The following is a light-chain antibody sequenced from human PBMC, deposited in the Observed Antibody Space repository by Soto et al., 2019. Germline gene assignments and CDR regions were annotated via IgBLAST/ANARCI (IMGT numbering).Light chain of an antibody. CDR3: QQYYSSHRT. CDR1: QSVSYSSNNKNY. V-gene: IGKV4-1*01. CDR2: WAS. Sequence: DIVMTQSPDSLAVSLGERATINCKSSQSVSYSSNNKNYLAWYQQKPRQPPKLLIGWASTRGSGVPDRFSGSGSGTDFTLTISRLQAEDVAVYFCQQYYSSHRTLGPGTKVDIK. J-gene: IGKJ1*01.